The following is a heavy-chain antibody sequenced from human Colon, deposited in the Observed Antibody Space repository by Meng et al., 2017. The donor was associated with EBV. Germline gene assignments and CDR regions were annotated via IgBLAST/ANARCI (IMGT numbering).Heavy chain of an antibody. J-gene: IGHJ4*02. CDR3: ARDPSNTSGRYAYFDY. CDR2: ISAYNGNT. CDR1: GYIFNNYG. Sequence: QVQLGKSGAEVKKPGASVKVSCKASGYIFNNYGVSWVRQAPGQGPEWMGWISAYNGNTNYAQNFQGRFTMTTDTSTSTAYMELRSLRSDDTAVYYCARDPSNTSGRYAYFDYWGQGTLVTVSS. V-gene: IGHV1-18*01. D-gene: IGHD6-19*01.